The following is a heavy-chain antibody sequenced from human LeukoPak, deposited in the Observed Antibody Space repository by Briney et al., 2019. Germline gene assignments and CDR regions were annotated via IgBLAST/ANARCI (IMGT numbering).Heavy chain of an antibody. V-gene: IGHV3-30*18. J-gene: IGHJ3*02. Sequence: QAGGSLRLSCAASGFTFNSFGMHWVRQAPGKGLEWVAVISYDGSNKYFADSVKGRFTISGDNSKNTLYLQMNSLRAEDTAVYYCAKDYDSSGWAAFDIWGQGTMVTVSS. CDR2: ISYDGSNK. CDR1: GFTFNSFG. D-gene: IGHD3-22*01. CDR3: AKDYDSSGWAAFDI.